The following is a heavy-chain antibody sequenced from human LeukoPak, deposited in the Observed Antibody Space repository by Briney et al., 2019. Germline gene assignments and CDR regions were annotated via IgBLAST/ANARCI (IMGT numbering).Heavy chain of an antibody. CDR1: GFTFSSYS. D-gene: IGHD6-13*01. V-gene: IGHV3-23*01. Sequence: GGSLRLSCPASGFTFSSYSMSWVRQAAGKGREWVSAISGSGGSTYYADSVKGRFTISRDNSKNTLYLQMNSLRAEDTAVYYCAKGAAGVKFDYWGQGTLVTVSS. CDR2: ISGSGGST. J-gene: IGHJ4*02. CDR3: AKGAAGVKFDY.